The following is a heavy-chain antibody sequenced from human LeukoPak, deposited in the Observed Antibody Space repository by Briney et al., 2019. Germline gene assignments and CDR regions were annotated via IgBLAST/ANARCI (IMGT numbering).Heavy chain of an antibody. CDR2: IIPILGIA. Sequence: GASVKVSCKASGGTFSSYAISWVRQAPGQGLEWMGRIIPILGIANYAQKFQGRVTITADKSTSTAYMELSSLRSEDTAVYYCVRAPYYYAATYYFDYWGQGTLVTVSS. CDR1: GGTFSSYA. V-gene: IGHV1-69*04. CDR3: VRAPYYYAATYYFDY. D-gene: IGHD3-10*01. J-gene: IGHJ4*02.